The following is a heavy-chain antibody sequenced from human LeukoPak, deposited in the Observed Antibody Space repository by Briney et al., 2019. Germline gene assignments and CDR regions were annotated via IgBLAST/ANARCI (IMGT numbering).Heavy chain of an antibody. CDR1: GLTVNRNY. CDR3: TRIRLDYSETRIDSFDV. CDR2: ISGAGTT. V-gene: IGHV3-53*04. D-gene: IGHD3-22*01. J-gene: IGHJ3*01. Sequence: GGSLRLSCAASGLTVNRNYMSWVRQAPGKGLEWVSLISGAGTTYYADSVKGRFTTSRHSSNTLYLQMNGLKPEDTAVYYCTRIRLDYSETRIDSFDVWGQGTMVTVS.